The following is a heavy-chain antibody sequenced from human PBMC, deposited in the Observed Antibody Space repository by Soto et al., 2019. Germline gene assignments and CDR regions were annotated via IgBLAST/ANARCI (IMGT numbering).Heavy chain of an antibody. D-gene: IGHD2-2*01. V-gene: IGHV1-18*01. CDR2: ISANNGKT. J-gene: IGHJ6*02. CDR3: ARVEVVPADIYGMDV. Sequence: ASVKVSCKASGYTFTSYGISWVRQAPGQGLEWMGWISANNGKTNYAQKFQGRVTMTADESTSTAYMELSSLRSEDTAVYYCARVEVVPADIYGMDVWGQGTTVTVSS. CDR1: GYTFTSYG.